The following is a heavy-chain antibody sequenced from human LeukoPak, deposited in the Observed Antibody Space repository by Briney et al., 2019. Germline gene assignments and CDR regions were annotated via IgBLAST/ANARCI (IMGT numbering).Heavy chain of an antibody. D-gene: IGHD4-23*01. CDR3: ARDRGNSGSDY. CDR2: INSDGNSI. Sequence: GGSLRLSCAAPGLTFSGYRMHWVRQGPGKGLVWVSRINSDGNSINYADSVKGRFTISRDNAKNTLYLQMNSLRAEDTAVYYCARDRGNSGSDYWGQGTLVTVSP. CDR1: GLTFSGYR. V-gene: IGHV3-74*01. J-gene: IGHJ4*02.